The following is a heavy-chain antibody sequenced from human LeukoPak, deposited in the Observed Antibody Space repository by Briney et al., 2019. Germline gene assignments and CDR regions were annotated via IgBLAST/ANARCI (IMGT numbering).Heavy chain of an antibody. CDR2: ISGSGGNT. CDR1: GFTFSDYW. V-gene: IGHV3-23*01. D-gene: IGHD6-19*01. CDR3: AKEERSSAWPAFDY. Sequence: GGSLRLSCAASGFTFSDYWMTWVRQAPGKGLEWISGISGSGGNTNFADSVKGRLTISRDNSKNIVYLQMNSLRAEDTAVYYCAKEERSSAWPAFDYWGQGTQVTVSS. J-gene: IGHJ4*02.